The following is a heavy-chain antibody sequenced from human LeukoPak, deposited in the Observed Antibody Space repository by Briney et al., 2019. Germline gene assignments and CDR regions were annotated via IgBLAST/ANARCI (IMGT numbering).Heavy chain of an antibody. D-gene: IGHD3-22*01. CDR1: GFIFSSSN. V-gene: IGHV3-21*01. CDR2: ISDTSSYI. Sequence: GGSLRLSCAASGFIFSSSNMNWVRQAPGKGLEWVSSISDTSSYIYYADSVKGRFTISRDNAKKSLYLQMNSLRVEDTAVYYCERQPYDSSGYYGPFDYWGHGTLVTVSS. J-gene: IGHJ4*01. CDR3: ERQPYDSSGYYGPFDY.